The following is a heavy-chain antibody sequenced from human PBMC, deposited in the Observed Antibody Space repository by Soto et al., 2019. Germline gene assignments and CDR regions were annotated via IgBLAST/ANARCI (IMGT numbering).Heavy chain of an antibody. CDR1: GGSVSSGSYY. D-gene: IGHD3-3*01. CDR3: ARLGFLRSGEDY. V-gene: IGHV4-61*01. J-gene: IGHJ4*02. Sequence: SETLSLTCTVSGGSVSSGSYYWSWIRQPPGKGLEWIGYIYYSGSTNYNPSLKSRVTISVDTSKNQFSLKLSSVTAADTAVYYCARLGFLRSGEDYWGQGTLVTVSS. CDR2: IYYSGST.